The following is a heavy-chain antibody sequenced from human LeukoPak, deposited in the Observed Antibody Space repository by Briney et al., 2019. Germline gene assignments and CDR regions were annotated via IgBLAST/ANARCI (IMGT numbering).Heavy chain of an antibody. V-gene: IGHV3-7*01. CDR2: IKQDGSEK. J-gene: IGHJ3*02. CDR3: ARFPRATAPWDAFDI. D-gene: IGHD5-12*01. CDR1: GFTFSSYG. Sequence: GGSLRLSCAASGFTFSSYGMHWVRQAPGKGLEWVANIKQDGSEKYYVDSVKGRFTISRDNAKNSLYLQMNSLRAEDTAVYYCARFPRATAPWDAFDIWGQGTMVTVSS.